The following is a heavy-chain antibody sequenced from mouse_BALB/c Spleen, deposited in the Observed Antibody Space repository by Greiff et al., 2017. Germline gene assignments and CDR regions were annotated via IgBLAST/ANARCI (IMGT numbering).Heavy chain of an antibody. D-gene: IGHD1-1*01. CDR3: ATFTAVVATDWYFDV. CDR2: IDPANGNT. V-gene: IGHV14-3*02. J-gene: IGHJ1*01. CDR1: GFNIKDTY. Sequence: EVQLQQSGAELVKPGASVKLSCTASGFNIKDTYMHWVKQRPEQGLEWIGRIDPANGNTKYDPKFQGKATITADTSSNTAYLQLSSLTSEDTAVYYCATFTAVVATDWYFDVWGAGTTVTVSA.